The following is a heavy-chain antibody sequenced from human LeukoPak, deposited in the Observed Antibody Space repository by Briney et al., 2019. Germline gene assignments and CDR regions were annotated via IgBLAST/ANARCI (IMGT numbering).Heavy chain of an antibody. D-gene: IGHD3-22*01. CDR3: TRLLDNDSSGDPDTFDM. CDR1: GGSITSHN. J-gene: IGHJ3*02. CDR2: IYYSGRT. V-gene: IGHV4-59*08. Sequence: SETLSLTCTVSGGSITSHNWSWIRQAPGKGLEWIGFIYYSGRTKYNPSLQSRVTISLDTSEKKFSLEVTSVTAADTAVYYCTRLLDNDSSGDPDTFDMWGQGTVVTVSS.